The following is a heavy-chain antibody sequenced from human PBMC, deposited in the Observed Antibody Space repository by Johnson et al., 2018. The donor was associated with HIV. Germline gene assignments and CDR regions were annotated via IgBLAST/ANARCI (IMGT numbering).Heavy chain of an antibody. CDR3: ARAYSYGAFDI. V-gene: IGHV3-30*04. Sequence: QMLLVESGGGVVQPGRSLRLSCAASGFTFSSFAMHWVRQTPGNVLEWVSIISYSGSNKYYADSVKGRFTISRDNSKNTLFLQMNSLRPEDTAVYYCARAYSYGAFDIWGLGTKVTVSS. D-gene: IGHD5-18*01. J-gene: IGHJ3*02. CDR1: GFTFSSFA. CDR2: ISYSGSNK.